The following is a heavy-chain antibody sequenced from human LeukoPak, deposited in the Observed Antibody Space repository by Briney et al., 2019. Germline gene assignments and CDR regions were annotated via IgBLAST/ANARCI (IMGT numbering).Heavy chain of an antibody. CDR1: VGTFISYA. CDR3: ARDRRRYDYYYYYMDV. Sequence: SVKVSCKASVGTFISYAISWVRQAPGQGLEWMGGIIPIFGTANYAQKFQGRVTITADESTSTAYMELSSLRSEDTAVYYCARDRRRYDYYYYYMDVWGKGTTVTVSS. V-gene: IGHV1-69*13. CDR2: IIPIFGTA. J-gene: IGHJ6*03. D-gene: IGHD1-14*01.